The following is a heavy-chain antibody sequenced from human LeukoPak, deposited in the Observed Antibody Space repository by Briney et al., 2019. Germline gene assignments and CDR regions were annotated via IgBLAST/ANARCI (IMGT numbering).Heavy chain of an antibody. CDR2: SNSNSGAT. D-gene: IGHD3-16*02. CDR3: ARVYRWTTPNDAFDI. CDR1: GYTFTGYY. V-gene: IGHV1-2*02. Sequence: ASVKVSCKASGYTFTGYYMHWVRQAPGQGLEWVGWSNSNSGATNYAQKFQGRVTMTRDTSITTAYMELSRLTSDDTAVYYCARVYRWTTPNDAFDIWGQGTMVTVSS. J-gene: IGHJ3*02.